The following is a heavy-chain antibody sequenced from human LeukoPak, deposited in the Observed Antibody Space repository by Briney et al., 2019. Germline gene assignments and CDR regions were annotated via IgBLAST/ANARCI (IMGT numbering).Heavy chain of an antibody. V-gene: IGHV3-30*04. J-gene: IGHJ6*03. CDR1: GFTFSSYA. D-gene: IGHD3-3*01. CDR3: ASTYYDFWSGYSLNYYYYYMDV. CDR2: ISYDGSNK. Sequence: GGSLRLSCAASGFTFSSYAMHWVRQAPGKGLEWVAVISYDGSNKYYADSVKDRFTISRDNSKNTLYLQMNSLRAEDTAVYYCASTYYDFWSGYSLNYYYYYMDVWGKGTTVTVSS.